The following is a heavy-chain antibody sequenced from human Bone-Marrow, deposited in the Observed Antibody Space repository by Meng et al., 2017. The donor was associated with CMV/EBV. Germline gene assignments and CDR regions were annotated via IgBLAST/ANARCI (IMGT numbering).Heavy chain of an antibody. V-gene: IGHV4-59*12. J-gene: IGHJ5*02. CDR1: GGSISSYY. CDR2: IYYSGST. Sequence: SETLSLTCTVSGGSISSYYWSWIRQPPGKGLEWIGYIYYSGSTNYNPSLKSRVTISVDKSKNQFSLKLSSVTAADTAVYYCARAGGPPWLDPWGQGTLVTVSS. CDR3: ARAGGPPWLDP.